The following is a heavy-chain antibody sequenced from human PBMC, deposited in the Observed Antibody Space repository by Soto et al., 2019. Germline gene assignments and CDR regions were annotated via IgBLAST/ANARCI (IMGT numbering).Heavy chain of an antibody. J-gene: IGHJ6*02. Sequence: CKAFVYAISSDTSSWVSNNHRQGLEWMGRIIPILGRANYAQKFQGRVTITADKSTSTADMELSSLRSEDTAVYYCARGDGVVPAAGYYYCGMDVWGQGTTVTVSS. CDR3: ARGDGVVPAAGYYYCGMDV. CDR1: VYAISSDT. CDR2: IIPILGRA. V-gene: IGHV1-69*08. D-gene: IGHD2-2*01.